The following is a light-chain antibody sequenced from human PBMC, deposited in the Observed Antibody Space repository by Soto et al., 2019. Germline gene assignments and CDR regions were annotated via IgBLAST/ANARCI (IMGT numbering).Light chain of an antibody. V-gene: IGKV3-11*01. J-gene: IGKJ4*01. CDR1: QSFRGL. CDR3: QQYGNVPLT. Sequence: EVVFTQSPVTLSLAPWERATVSCGASQSFRGLLAWYQQKPGQAPRLLIYDAYNRATGIPPRFSGSGSGTDFTLTISRLEPEDFAVYYCQQYGNVPLTFGGGTKVDIK. CDR2: DAY.